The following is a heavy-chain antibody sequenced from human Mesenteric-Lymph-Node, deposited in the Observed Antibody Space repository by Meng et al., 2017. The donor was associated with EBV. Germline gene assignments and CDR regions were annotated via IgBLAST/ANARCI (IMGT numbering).Heavy chain of an antibody. D-gene: IGHD6-19*01. CDR2: INHIRSV. V-gene: IGHV4-34*02. CDR3: ARVRSSGSGLIRNYFDY. Sequence: QVQLTRGGAGLLKPAETLSLSCAVYGGSFNDYYWIWIRQAPGKGLEWIGEINHIRSVYYNPSLKSRVTISVDTSNNQISLRLTSVTAADTAIYYCARVRSSGSGLIRNYFDYWGQGTLVTVSS. CDR1: GGSFNDYY. J-gene: IGHJ4*02.